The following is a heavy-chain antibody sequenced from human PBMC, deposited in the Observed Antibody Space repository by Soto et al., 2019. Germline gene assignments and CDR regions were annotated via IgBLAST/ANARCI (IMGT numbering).Heavy chain of an antibody. CDR1: GFTFSSYG. CDR2: IWYDGSNK. J-gene: IGHJ6*02. Sequence: GGSLRLSCAASGFTFSSYGMHWVRQAPGKGLEWVAVIWYDGSNKYYADSVKGRFTISRDNSKNTLYLQMNSLRAEDTAGYYCARENGAGNPNGYAGMDVWGQGTTVTVSS. V-gene: IGHV3-33*01. CDR3: ARENGAGNPNGYAGMDV. D-gene: IGHD3-16*01.